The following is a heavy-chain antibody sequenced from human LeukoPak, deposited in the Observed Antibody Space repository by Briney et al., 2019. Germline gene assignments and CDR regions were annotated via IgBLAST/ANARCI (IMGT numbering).Heavy chain of an antibody. Sequence: GGSLRLSCTASGFTFSAFEMHWVRQPTGKGLEWVSGISAAGATTHYADSVKGRFTISRDNSKNTLYLQMNSLRAEDTAVYYCAKGYADNSGYFKTFHYWGQGTLVTVSS. D-gene: IGHD3-22*01. CDR2: ISAAGATT. CDR1: GFTFSAFE. CDR3: AKGYADNSGYFKTFHY. J-gene: IGHJ4*02. V-gene: IGHV3-23*01.